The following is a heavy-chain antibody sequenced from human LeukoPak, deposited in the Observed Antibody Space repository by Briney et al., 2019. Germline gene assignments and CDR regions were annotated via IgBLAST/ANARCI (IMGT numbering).Heavy chain of an antibody. J-gene: IGHJ4*02. CDR2: IKPRIDDATT. Sequence: PGGSLRLSCAASGLSFSNAWLTWVRQAPGKGLEWVCRIKPRIDDATTDFSEAVKGRITMLKEDTKKTLDMQRNSLETEDTAVYYCSARGDYFDSWGQGTLVIVSS. CDR3: SARGDYFDS. CDR1: GLSFSNAW. V-gene: IGHV3-15*01.